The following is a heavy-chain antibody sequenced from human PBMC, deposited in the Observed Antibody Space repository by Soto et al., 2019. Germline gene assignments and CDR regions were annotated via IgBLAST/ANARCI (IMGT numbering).Heavy chain of an antibody. V-gene: IGHV3-23*01. J-gene: IGHJ4*02. D-gene: IGHD3-3*01. CDR2: ISGSGGST. Sequence: GRSLRLSCVASGFTFSSYAMSWVRQAPGKGLEWVSAISGSGGSTYYADSVKGRFTISRDNSKNTLYLQMNSLRAEDTAVYYCAIFQLGFLEWSKVDYWGQGTLVTVSS. CDR3: AIFQLGFLEWSKVDY. CDR1: GFTFSSYA.